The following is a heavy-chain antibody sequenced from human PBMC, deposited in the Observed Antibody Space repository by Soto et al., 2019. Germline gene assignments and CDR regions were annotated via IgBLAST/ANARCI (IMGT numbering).Heavy chain of an antibody. CDR3: ATDRDSSGWYVFDY. J-gene: IGHJ4*02. CDR1: GYTLTVLS. Sequence: VSVKVSCKVSGYTLTVLSMHWVRQAPGKGLEWMGGFDPEDGETIYAQKFQGRVTMTEDTSTDTAYMELSSLRSEDTAVYYCATDRDSSGWYVFDYWGQGTLVTVSS. D-gene: IGHD6-19*01. V-gene: IGHV1-24*01. CDR2: FDPEDGET.